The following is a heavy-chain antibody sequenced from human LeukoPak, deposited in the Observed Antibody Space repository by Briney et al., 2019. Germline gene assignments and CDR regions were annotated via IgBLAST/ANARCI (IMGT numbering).Heavy chain of an antibody. CDR3: ARVSSDQATDFHP. D-gene: IGHD3-16*02. CDR1: GGSVSSGSYY. Sequence: AETLSLTCTVSGGSVSSGSYYWSWIRQPPGKGLEGIWYIYYSGNAKYNPSLKSRVTISLDTSKNQFSLKLNSVTAADTAMYYCARVSSDQATDFHPWGQGTLVTVSS. CDR2: IYYSGNA. J-gene: IGHJ1*01. V-gene: IGHV4-61*01.